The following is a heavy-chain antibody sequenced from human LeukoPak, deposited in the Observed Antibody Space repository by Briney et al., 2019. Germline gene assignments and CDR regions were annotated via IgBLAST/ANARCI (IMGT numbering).Heavy chain of an antibody. V-gene: IGHV4-59*08. CDR3: ARHGRTSYGMDV. CDR1: GFTFSSYA. J-gene: IGHJ6*02. CDR2: IYYSGST. Sequence: GSLRLSCAASGFTFSSYAMSWIRQPPGKGLEWIGYIYYSGSTNYNPSLKSRVTISVDTSKNQFSLKLSSVTAADTAVYYCARHGRTSYGMDVWGQGTTVTVSS.